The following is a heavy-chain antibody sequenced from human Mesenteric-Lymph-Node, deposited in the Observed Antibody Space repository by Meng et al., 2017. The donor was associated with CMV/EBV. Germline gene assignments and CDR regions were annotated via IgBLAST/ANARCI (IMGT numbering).Heavy chain of an antibody. CDR3: ASLTTSSVGGYYYYYGMDV. J-gene: IGHJ6*02. CDR2: IYYSGST. D-gene: IGHD4-11*01. Sequence: GSLRLSCTVSGGSISSSSYYWGWIRQPPGKGLEWIGSIYYSGSTYYNPSLKSRVTISVDTSKNQFSLKLSSVTAADTAVYYCASLTTSSVGGYYYYYGMDVWGQGTTVTVSS. V-gene: IGHV4-39*01. CDR1: GGSISSSSYY.